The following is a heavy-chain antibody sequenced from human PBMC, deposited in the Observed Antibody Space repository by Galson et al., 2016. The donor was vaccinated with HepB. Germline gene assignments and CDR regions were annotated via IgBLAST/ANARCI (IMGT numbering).Heavy chain of an antibody. V-gene: IGHV3-23*01. Sequence: SLRLSCAGSGFAFRNFAMSWVRQAPGEGLEWISSSNARGDNIYYSASVKGRFTLSRDNSNNTLYLRMNSLRVEDTAIYYCAKEALYGSGTYIDSWGQGILVTVSS. CDR1: GFAFRNFA. CDR2: SNARGDNI. D-gene: IGHD3-10*01. J-gene: IGHJ4*02. CDR3: AKEALYGSGTYIDS.